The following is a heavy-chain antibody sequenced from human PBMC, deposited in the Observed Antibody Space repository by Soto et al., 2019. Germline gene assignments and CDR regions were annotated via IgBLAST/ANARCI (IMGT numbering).Heavy chain of an antibody. J-gene: IGHJ4*02. CDR2: ISSNGGST. Sequence: PGGSLRLSCSASGFTFSSYAMHWVRQAPGKGLEYASAISSNGGSTYYADSVKGRFTISRDNSKNTLYLQMSSLRAEDTAVYYCVKDRDLAAAGTPLDYWGQGTLVTVSS. D-gene: IGHD6-13*01. V-gene: IGHV3-64D*08. CDR1: GFTFSSYA. CDR3: VKDRDLAAAGTPLDY.